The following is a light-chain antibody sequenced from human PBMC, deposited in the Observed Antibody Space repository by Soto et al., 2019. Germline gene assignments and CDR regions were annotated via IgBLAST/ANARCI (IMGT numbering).Light chain of an antibody. CDR3: QESATTRWA. CDR2: AAS. V-gene: IGKV1-39*01. CDR1: QNITNF. Sequence: DIQMTQSPSSLSASVGDRVTIACRASQNITNFLNWYQHNPGKAPNLLIFAASHLQSGVSSRFSGSGSGTDFTLTIGSLHPEDFATFYCQESATTRWAFGQGTKVEIK. J-gene: IGKJ1*01.